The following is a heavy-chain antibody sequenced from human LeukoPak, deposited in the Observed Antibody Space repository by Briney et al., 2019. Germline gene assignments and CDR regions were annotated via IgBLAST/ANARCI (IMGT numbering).Heavy chain of an antibody. D-gene: IGHD4-11*01. Sequence: PGGSLRLSCAASGFTFSSYAMHWVRQAPGKGLEWVAVISYDGSNKYYADSVKGRFTISRDNSKNTLYLQMNSLRAEDTAVYYCARDFDYSFDYWGQGTLVTASS. J-gene: IGHJ4*02. CDR1: GFTFSSYA. CDR3: ARDFDYSFDY. CDR2: ISYDGSNK. V-gene: IGHV3-30*04.